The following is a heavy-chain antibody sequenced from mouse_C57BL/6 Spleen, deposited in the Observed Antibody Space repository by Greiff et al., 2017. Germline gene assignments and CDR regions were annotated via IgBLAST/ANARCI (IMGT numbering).Heavy chain of an antibody. D-gene: IGHD1-1*01. Sequence: QVQLQQSGADLVKPGASVKLSCTASGYTFTSYWMHWVQQSPGQGLEWIGMIHPNSGSTNYNEKVKSKATLTVDKTSSTAYMQLSSLTSEDSAVYYCARWGEFITTVVADWYFDVWGTGTTVTVSS. CDR3: ARWGEFITTVVADWYFDV. V-gene: IGHV1-64*01. J-gene: IGHJ1*03. CDR1: GYTFTSYW. CDR2: IHPNSGST.